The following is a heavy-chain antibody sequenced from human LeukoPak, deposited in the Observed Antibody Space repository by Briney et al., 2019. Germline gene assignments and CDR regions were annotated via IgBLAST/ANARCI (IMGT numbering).Heavy chain of an antibody. Sequence: SETLSLTCTVSGGSISSYYWSWIRQPPGKGLEWIGYIYYSGSTNYNPSLKNRVTISVDTSKNQFSLKLSSVTAADTAVYYCAREDCSSTSCQTAGWFDPWGQGTLVTVSS. D-gene: IGHD2-2*01. CDR1: GGSISSYY. CDR3: AREDCSSTSCQTAGWFDP. V-gene: IGHV4-59*12. CDR2: IYYSGST. J-gene: IGHJ5*02.